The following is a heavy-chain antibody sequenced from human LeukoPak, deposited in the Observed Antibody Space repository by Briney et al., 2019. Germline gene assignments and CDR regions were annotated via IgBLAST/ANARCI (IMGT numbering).Heavy chain of an antibody. CDR3: ARETGPNLYYFDY. CDR2: ISNDGNSK. J-gene: IGHJ4*02. Sequence: GGSLRLSCAASGFTLSNYPMHWVRQAPGKGLEWVAVISNDGNSKSYADSVKGRFTISRDSSKNTVYLQMNSLRLEDTAVYECARETGPNLYYFDYWGQGILVTVSS. D-gene: IGHD1-14*01. V-gene: IGHV3-30-3*01. CDR1: GFTLSNYP.